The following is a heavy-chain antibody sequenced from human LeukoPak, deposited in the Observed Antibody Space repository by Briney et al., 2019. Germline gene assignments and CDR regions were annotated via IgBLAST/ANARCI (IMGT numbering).Heavy chain of an antibody. CDR2: IYTSGST. Sequence: PSETLSLTCTVSGGSISSYYWSWIRQPAGKGLEWIGRIYTSGSTNYNPSLKSRVTMSVDTSKNQFSLKLSSVTAADTAVYYCARESYCYDSSEYYFFDYWGQGTLVTVSS. CDR1: GGSISSYY. J-gene: IGHJ4*02. D-gene: IGHD3-22*01. CDR3: ARESYCYDSSEYYFFDY. V-gene: IGHV4-4*07.